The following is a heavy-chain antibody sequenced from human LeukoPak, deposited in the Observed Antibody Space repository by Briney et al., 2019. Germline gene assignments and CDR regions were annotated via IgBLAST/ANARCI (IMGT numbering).Heavy chain of an antibody. CDR1: GYTFTSYY. CDR2: ISAYNGNT. CDR3: AREDYYYDSSGYFRKFFDY. D-gene: IGHD3-22*01. V-gene: IGHV1-18*04. Sequence: ASVKVSCKASGYTFTSYYMHWVRQAPGQGLEWMGWISAYNGNTNYAQKFQGRVTMTTDTSTSTAYMELRSLRSDDTAVYYCAREDYYYDSSGYFRKFFDYWGQGTLVTVSS. J-gene: IGHJ4*02.